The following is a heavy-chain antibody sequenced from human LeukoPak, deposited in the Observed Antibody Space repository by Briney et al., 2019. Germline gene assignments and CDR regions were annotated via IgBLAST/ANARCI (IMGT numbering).Heavy chain of an antibody. J-gene: IGHJ6*03. CDR3: ARGLWWYNYYYMDV. CDR1: GGSFSGYY. V-gene: IGHV4-34*01. D-gene: IGHD4/OR15-4a*01. CDR2: INHSGST. Sequence: SETLSLTCAVYGGSFSGYYWSWIRQPPGKGLEWIGEINHSGSTNYNPSLKSRVTISVDTSKNQFSLKLSSVTAADTAVYYCARGLWWYNYYYMDVWGKGTTVTVSS.